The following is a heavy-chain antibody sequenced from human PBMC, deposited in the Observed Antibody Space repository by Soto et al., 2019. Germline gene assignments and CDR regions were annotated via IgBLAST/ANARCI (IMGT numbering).Heavy chain of an antibody. V-gene: IGHV3-66*01. J-gene: IGHJ4*02. CDR3: AKDPWASDY. CDR2: IYSGGST. CDR1: GFNVSNKY. Sequence: GGSLRLSWAACGFNVSNKYIRWVREATGKRLEWVSVIYSGGSTFYADSVRGRFTISRDNSKNTVNLQMNSLRAEDTAVYYCAKDPWASDYWGQGTLVTVSS. D-gene: IGHD1-26*01.